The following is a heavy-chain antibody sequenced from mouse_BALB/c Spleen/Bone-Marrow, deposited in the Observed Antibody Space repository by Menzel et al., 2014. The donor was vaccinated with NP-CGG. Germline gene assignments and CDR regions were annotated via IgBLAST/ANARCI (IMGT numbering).Heavy chain of an antibody. J-gene: IGHJ2*01. D-gene: IGHD6-5*01. Sequence: VQLQQSGAKLVKPGASLKMSCKAFAYPFTTYPLEGMRQNHGKNLGWIGNFHPYDDDTKYKEQFKGKAKLTVDKSSTTVSLELSRLTSDDSAVYYCARGAYGLFDYWGQGTTLTVSS. CDR1: AYPFTTYP. CDR2: FHPYDDDT. CDR3: ARGAYGLFDY. V-gene: IGHV1-47*01.